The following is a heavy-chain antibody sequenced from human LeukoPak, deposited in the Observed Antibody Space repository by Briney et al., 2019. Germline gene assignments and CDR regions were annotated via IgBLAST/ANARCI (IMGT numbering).Heavy chain of an antibody. CDR3: ARELGYCSSTSCYSKTLFDY. J-gene: IGHJ4*02. CDR2: IYHSGST. CDR1: GGSISSSNW. D-gene: IGHD2-2*01. Sequence: PSGTLSLTCAVSGGSISSSNWWSWVRQPPGKGLEWIGEIYHSGSTNYNPSLKSRVTISVDKSKNQFSLKLSSVTAADTAVYYCARELGYCSSTSCYSKTLFDYWGQGTLVTVSS. V-gene: IGHV4-4*02.